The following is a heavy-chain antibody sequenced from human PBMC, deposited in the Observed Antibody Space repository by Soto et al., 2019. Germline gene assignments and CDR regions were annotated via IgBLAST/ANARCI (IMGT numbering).Heavy chain of an antibody. V-gene: IGHV3-23*01. D-gene: IGHD1-1*01. CDR1: GFTFSSYA. CDR2: ISGSGDST. CDR3: AGVLGSFDY. J-gene: IGHJ4*02. Sequence: EVQLLESGGGLVQPGGSRRLSCAGSGFTFSSYAMSWVRQAPGKGLEWVSAISGSGDSTYYAASVKGRFTISRDNSKNTLHLQMNSLRAEDTAVYYCAGVLGSFDYWGQGSLVTVSS.